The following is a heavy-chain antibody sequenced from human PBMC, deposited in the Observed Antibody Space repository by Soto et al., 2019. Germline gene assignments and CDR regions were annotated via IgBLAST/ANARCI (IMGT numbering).Heavy chain of an antibody. CDR1: GGTFSSHA. D-gene: IGHD6-6*01. J-gene: IGHJ4*02. V-gene: IGHV1-69*06. CDR3: AIGDRSSWIGNH. CDR2: IIPIFETA. Sequence: QVHLVQSGAEVTKAGSSVKDSCKASGGTFSSHAFSWVRRAPGQGLEWVGGIIPIFETANYAQEFQGRVTISAAKSTNTVILELNNLRSDDTAIYYCAIGDRSSWIGNHWGPGTQVTVS.